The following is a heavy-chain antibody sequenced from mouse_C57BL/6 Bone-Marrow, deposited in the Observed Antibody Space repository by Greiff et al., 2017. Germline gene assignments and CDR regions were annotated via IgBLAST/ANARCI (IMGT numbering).Heavy chain of an antibody. J-gene: IGHJ1*03. CDR2: ISDGGSYT. CDR1: GFTFSSYA. Sequence: DVMLVESGGGLVKPGGSLKLSCAASGFTFSSYAMSWVRQTPEQRLEWVATISDGGSYTYYPDNVKGRFTISRDNAKNNLYLQMSHLKSEDTAMYYCAREREYYGSSNWYFDVWGTGTTVTVSS. CDR3: AREREYYGSSNWYFDV. V-gene: IGHV5-4*01. D-gene: IGHD1-1*01.